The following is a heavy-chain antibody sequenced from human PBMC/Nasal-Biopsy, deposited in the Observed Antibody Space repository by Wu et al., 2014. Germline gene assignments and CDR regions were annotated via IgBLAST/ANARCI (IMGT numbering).Heavy chain of an antibody. D-gene: IGHD3-9*01. V-gene: IGHV4-59*08. CDR1: GGSISSYY. CDR2: IYYSGST. Sequence: TLSLTCTVSGGSISSYYWSWIRQPAGKGLEWIGYIYYSGSTNYNPSLKSRVTISVDTSKNQFSLKLSSVTAADTAVYYCARRRYFDWLGAFDIWGQGTMVTVSS. J-gene: IGHJ3*02. CDR3: ARRRYFDWLGAFDI.